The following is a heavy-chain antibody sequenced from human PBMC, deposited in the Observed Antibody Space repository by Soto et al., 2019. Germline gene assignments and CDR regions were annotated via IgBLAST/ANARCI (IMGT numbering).Heavy chain of an antibody. Sequence: SLRLSCAASGFTFSSYAMHWVRQAPGKGLEWVAVISYDGSNKYYADSVKGRFTISRDNSKNTLYLQMNILRAEDTAVYYCAREGYDSSGYYGLFDIWSQGTTDTVSS. CDR2: ISYDGSNK. D-gene: IGHD3-22*01. J-gene: IGHJ3*02. CDR3: AREGYDSSGYYGLFDI. CDR1: GFTFSSYA. V-gene: IGHV3-30-3*01.